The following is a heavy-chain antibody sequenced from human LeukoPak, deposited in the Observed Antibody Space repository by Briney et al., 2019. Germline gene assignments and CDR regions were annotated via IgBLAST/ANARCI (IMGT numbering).Heavy chain of an antibody. CDR1: GFPFSSHV. V-gene: IGHV3-48*02. D-gene: IGHD3-9*01. J-gene: IGHJ4*02. Sequence: GGSLRLSCAASGFPFSSHVLSWVRQAPGKGLEWIAYINHNGEAIYYPDFVKGRFIISRDNAKNSLFLQMNDLRDEDTAVYYCARDYDWAFDFWGQGTRVTVSS. CDR2: INHNGEAI. CDR3: ARDYDWAFDF.